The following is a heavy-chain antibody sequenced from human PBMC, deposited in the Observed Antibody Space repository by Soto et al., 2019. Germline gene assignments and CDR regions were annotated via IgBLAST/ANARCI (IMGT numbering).Heavy chain of an antibody. Sequence: QVQLVESGGGVVQPGRSLRLSCAASGFTFSSYGMHWVRQAPGKGLEWVAVISYDGSNKYYADSVKGRFTISRDNSKNTLYLQMNSLRAEDTAVYYCANGGAAIIPWQQLDHYYYYGMDVWGQGTTVTVS. D-gene: IGHD6-13*01. CDR3: ANGGAAIIPWQQLDHYYYYGMDV. J-gene: IGHJ6*02. V-gene: IGHV3-30*18. CDR2: ISYDGSNK. CDR1: GFTFSSYG.